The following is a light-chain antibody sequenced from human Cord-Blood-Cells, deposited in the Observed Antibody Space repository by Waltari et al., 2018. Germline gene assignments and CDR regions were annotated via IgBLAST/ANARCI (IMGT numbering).Light chain of an antibody. CDR3: AAWDDSLSGPV. CDR1: SSNIGSNY. V-gene: IGLV1-47*01. Sequence: QSVLTQPPSASGTPGQRVTISCSGSSSNIGSNYVYWYQQLPGTAPKLLIYRNNKRPSGVPDRFYGSKSGTSSSLAISGRRSEDEADYYCAAWDDSLSGPVFGGGTKLTVL. CDR2: RNN. J-gene: IGLJ2*01.